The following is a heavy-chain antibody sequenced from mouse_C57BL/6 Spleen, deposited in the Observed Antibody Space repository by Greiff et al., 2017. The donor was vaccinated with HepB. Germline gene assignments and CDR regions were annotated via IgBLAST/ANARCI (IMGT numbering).Heavy chain of an antibody. V-gene: IGHV5-17*01. CDR1: GFTFSDYG. Sequence: DVKLVESGGGLVKPGGSLKLSCAASGFTFSDYGMHWVRQAPEKGLEWVAYISSGSSTIYYADTVKGRFTISRDNAKNTLFLQMTSLRSEDTALYYCARPGFAYWGQGTLVTVSA. CDR2: ISSGSSTI. J-gene: IGHJ3*01. CDR3: ARPGFAY.